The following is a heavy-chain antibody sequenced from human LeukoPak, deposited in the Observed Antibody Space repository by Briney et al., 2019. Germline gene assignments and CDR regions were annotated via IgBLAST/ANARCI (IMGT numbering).Heavy chain of an antibody. V-gene: IGHV4-59*01. CDR3: ARGGGGSFYSFDY. CDR2: IYYTGTT. J-gene: IGHJ4*02. Sequence: PSETLSLTCTVSGGSISSYYWNWIRQPPGKGLEWIASIYYTGTTNYNTSLKSRVTISADTSNNQFSLKMSSVTAADTAVYYCARGGGGSFYSFDYWGQGTLVTVSS. D-gene: IGHD2-15*01. CDR1: GGSISSYY.